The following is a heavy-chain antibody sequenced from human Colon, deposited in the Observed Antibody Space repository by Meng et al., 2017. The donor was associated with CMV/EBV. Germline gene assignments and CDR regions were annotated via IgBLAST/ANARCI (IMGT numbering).Heavy chain of an antibody. Sequence: GESLKISCAASGFTFSSYSMNWVRQAPGKGLEWVSSISSSSSYIYYADSVKGRFTISRDNAKNSLYLQMNSLRAEDTAVYYCARDGGTQGYWGQGTLVTSPQ. CDR3: ARDGGTQGY. D-gene: IGHD2-15*01. J-gene: IGHJ4*02. CDR1: GFTFSSYS. CDR2: ISSSSSYI. V-gene: IGHV3-21*01.